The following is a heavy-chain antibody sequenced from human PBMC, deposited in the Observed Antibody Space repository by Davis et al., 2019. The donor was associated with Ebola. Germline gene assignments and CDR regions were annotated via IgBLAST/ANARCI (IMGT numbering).Heavy chain of an antibody. CDR3: ARAIPYYYDSSGPLGWFDP. V-gene: IGHV1-2*02. J-gene: IGHJ5*02. Sequence: ASVKVSCKASGYTFTGYYMHWVRQAPGQGLEWMGWINPNSGGTNYAQKFQGRVTMTRDTSISTAYMELSRLRSDDTAVYYCARAIPYYYDSSGPLGWFDPWGQGTLVTVSS. CDR2: INPNSGGT. CDR1: GYTFTGYY. D-gene: IGHD3-22*01.